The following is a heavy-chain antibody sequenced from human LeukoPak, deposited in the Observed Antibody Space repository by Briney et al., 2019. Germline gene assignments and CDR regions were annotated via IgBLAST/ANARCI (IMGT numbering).Heavy chain of an antibody. CDR1: GGSLSSSSYY. Sequence: SETLSLTCTVSGGSLSSSSYYWGWIRQPPGKGLEWIGSIYYSGSTYYNPSLKSRVTISVDTSKNQFSLKLSSVTAADTAVYYCASLKSQQLVPPSFDYWGQGTLVTVSS. D-gene: IGHD6-13*01. CDR2: IYYSGST. J-gene: IGHJ4*02. CDR3: ASLKSQQLVPPSFDY. V-gene: IGHV4-39*01.